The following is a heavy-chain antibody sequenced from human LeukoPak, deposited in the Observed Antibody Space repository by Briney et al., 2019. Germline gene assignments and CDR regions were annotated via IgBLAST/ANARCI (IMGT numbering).Heavy chain of an antibody. CDR1: GGTFSSYA. V-gene: IGHV1-69*04. CDR2: IIPILGIA. D-gene: IGHD2-15*01. CDR3: ARIGPHCSGGSCYFY. J-gene: IGHJ4*02. Sequence: SVKVSCKASGGTFSSYAISWVRPAPGQGLEWMGRIIPILGIANYAQKFQGRVTITADKSTSTAYMELSSLRSEDTAVYYCARIGPHCSGGSCYFYWGQGTLVTVSS.